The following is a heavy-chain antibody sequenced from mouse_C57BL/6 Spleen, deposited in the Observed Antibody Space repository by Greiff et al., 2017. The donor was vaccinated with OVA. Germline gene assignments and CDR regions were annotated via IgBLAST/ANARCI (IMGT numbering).Heavy chain of an antibody. Sequence: QVQLQQSGAELVRPGTSVKVSCKASGYAFTNYLIEWVKQRPGQGLEWIGVINPGSGGTNSNEKFKGKATLTADKSSSTAYMQLSSLTSEDSAVYFCARLTTVGDFDYWGQGTTLTVSS. CDR2: INPGSGGT. CDR3: ARLTTVGDFDY. V-gene: IGHV1-54*01. J-gene: IGHJ2*01. CDR1: GYAFTNYL. D-gene: IGHD1-1*01.